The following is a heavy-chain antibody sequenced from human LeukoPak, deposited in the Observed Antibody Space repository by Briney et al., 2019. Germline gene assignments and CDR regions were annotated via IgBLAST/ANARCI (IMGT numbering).Heavy chain of an antibody. CDR2: ISSSSTI. D-gene: IGHD2-2*01. CDR3: ARDPGPATFDP. CDR1: GFTFSSYS. Sequence: PGGSLRLSCAASGFTFSSYSMNWVRQAPGKGLEWVSYISSSSTIYYADSVKGRFTISRDNAKNSLYLQMNSLRAEDTAVYYCARDPGPATFDPWGQEPWSPSPQ. V-gene: IGHV3-48*01. J-gene: IGHJ5*02.